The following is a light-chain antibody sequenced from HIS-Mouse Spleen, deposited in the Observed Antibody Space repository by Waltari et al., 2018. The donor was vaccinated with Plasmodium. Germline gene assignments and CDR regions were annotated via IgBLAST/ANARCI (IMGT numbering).Light chain of an antibody. CDR3: QQYNNWSFT. J-gene: IGKJ3*01. CDR2: GAS. Sequence: EIVMTQSPATLSVSPGERATLSCRASQSVSSNLPWFQQKPGQAPRLPIYGASTRATGIPARFSGSGSGTEFTLTISSLQSEYFAVYYCQQYNNWSFTFGPGTKVDIK. CDR1: QSVSSN. V-gene: IGKV3-15*01.